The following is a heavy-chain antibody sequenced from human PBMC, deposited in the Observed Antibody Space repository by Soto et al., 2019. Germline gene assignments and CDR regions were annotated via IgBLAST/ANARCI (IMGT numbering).Heavy chain of an antibody. D-gene: IGHD4-17*01. J-gene: IGHJ4*02. CDR2: ISYDGSNK. V-gene: IGHV3-30-3*01. CDR3: ARDLRERLREYYFDY. CDR1: GFTFSSYA. Sequence: PGGSLRLSCAASGFTFSSYAMHWVRQAPGKGLEWVAVISYDGSNKYYADSVKGRFTISRDNSKNTLYLQMNSLRAEDTAVYYCARDLRERLREYYFDYWGQGTLVTVSS.